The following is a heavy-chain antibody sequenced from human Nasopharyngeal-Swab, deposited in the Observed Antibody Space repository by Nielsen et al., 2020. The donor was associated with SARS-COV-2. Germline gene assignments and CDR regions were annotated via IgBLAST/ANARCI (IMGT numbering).Heavy chain of an antibody. D-gene: IGHD5-24*01. CDR3: ARLPRRWLQYYFDY. Sequence: SETLSLTCTVSGGSISSSSYYWGWIRQPPGKGLEWIGSIYYSGSTYYNPSLKSRVTISVDTSKNQFSLKLRSVTAADTAVYYCARLPRRWLQYYFDYWGQGTLVTVSS. CDR1: GGSISSSSYY. V-gene: IGHV4-39*01. CDR2: IYYSGST. J-gene: IGHJ4*02.